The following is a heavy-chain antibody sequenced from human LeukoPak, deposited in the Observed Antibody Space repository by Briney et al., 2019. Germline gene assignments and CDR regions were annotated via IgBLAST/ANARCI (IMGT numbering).Heavy chain of an antibody. CDR3: ARDFDYGDYGGYFDY. CDR2: IIPIFGIA. V-gene: IGHV1-69*04. J-gene: IGHJ4*02. D-gene: IGHD4-17*01. Sequence: SVKVSCKASGGTFSSYAISWVRQAPGQGLERMGRIIPIFGIANYAQKFQGRVTITADKSTSTAYMELSSLRSEDTAVYYCARDFDYGDYGGYFDYWGQGTLVTVSS. CDR1: GGTFSSYA.